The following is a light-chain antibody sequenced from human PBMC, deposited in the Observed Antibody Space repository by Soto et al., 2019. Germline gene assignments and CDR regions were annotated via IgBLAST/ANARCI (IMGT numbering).Light chain of an antibody. J-gene: IGLJ2*01. CDR2: LNNDGSH. CDR3: QNWVTVLIV. V-gene: IGLV4-69*01. CDR1: SGHSDYA. Sequence: QPVLTQSPSASASPGASVKLTCTLSSGHSDYAIAWHQQQTEKGPRYLMKLNNDGSHTKGDGIPARFSGSTSGAARYLTIASLQAEDAADYCCQNWVTVLIVFGGGTKLTVL.